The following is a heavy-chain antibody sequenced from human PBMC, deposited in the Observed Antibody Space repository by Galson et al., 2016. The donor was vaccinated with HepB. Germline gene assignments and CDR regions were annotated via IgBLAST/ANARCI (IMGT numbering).Heavy chain of an antibody. CDR1: GDSISTSAYY. J-gene: IGHJ4*02. CDR3: AIRLYSSGSFDY. Sequence: TLSLTCTVSGDSISTSAYYWSWIRQHPGKGLEWIGYIYYSGTTYYNPSLKSRLIISVDTSKNQFSLELSSVTAADTAIYYCAIRLYSSGSFDYWGQGTLVTVSS. V-gene: IGHV4-31*03. CDR2: IYYSGTT. D-gene: IGHD6-19*01.